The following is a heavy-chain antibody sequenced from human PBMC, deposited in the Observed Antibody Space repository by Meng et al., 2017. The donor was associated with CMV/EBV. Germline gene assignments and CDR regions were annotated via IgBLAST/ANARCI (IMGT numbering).Heavy chain of an antibody. V-gene: IGHV3-30*04. J-gene: IGHJ4*02. CDR2: ISYDGSNK. CDR1: GFTFSSYA. D-gene: IGHD6-19*01. Sequence: GEFLKISCAASGFTFSSYAMHWVRQAPGKGLEWAAVISYDGSNKYYADSVKGRFTSSRDNSKNTLYLQMNSLRAEDTAVYYCARDPRLWVAGANPLYYFDYWGQGTLVTVSS. CDR3: ARDPRLWVAGANPLYYFDY.